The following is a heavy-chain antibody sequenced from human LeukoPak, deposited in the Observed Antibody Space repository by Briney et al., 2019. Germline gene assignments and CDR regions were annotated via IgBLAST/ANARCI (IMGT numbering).Heavy chain of an antibody. J-gene: IGHJ4*02. CDR2: ISYDGSNK. CDR1: GFTFSSYA. V-gene: IGHV3-30-3*01. Sequence: QPGGSLRLSCAASGFTFSSYAMHWVRQAPGKGLEWVAVISYDGSNKYYADSVKGRFTISRDNSKNTLYLQMNSLRAEDTAVYYCARGFLEWLLNLYYFDYWGQGTLVTVSS. D-gene: IGHD3-3*01. CDR3: ARGFLEWLLNLYYFDY.